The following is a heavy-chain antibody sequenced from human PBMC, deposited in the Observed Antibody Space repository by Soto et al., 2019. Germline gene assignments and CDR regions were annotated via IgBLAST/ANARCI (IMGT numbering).Heavy chain of an antibody. CDR2: INGGNGNT. Sequence: ASVKVSCKASGYSFSTHSMHWVRQAPGQGLEWMGWINGGNGNTKYSQKFRDRVTITRDASASTGYMELSSLRSEDTAVYYCARGKGMEENYYYYGMDVWGQGNRVTVSS. CDR1: GYSFSTHS. D-gene: IGHD1-1*01. V-gene: IGHV1-3*01. J-gene: IGHJ6*02. CDR3: ARGKGMEENYYYYGMDV.